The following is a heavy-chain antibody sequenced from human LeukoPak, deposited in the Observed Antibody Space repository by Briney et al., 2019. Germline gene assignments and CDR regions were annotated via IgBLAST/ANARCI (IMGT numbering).Heavy chain of an antibody. D-gene: IGHD6-13*01. V-gene: IGHV1-69*13. CDR3: ASEAAAGTLSAFY. J-gene: IGHJ4*02. CDR2: IIPIFGTA. CDR1: GGTFSSYA. Sequence: ASVMVSCKASGGTFSSYAISWVRQAPGQGLEWMGGIIPIFGTANYAQKFQGRVTITADESTSTAYMELSSLRSEDTAVYYCASEAAAGTLSAFYWGQGTLVTVSS.